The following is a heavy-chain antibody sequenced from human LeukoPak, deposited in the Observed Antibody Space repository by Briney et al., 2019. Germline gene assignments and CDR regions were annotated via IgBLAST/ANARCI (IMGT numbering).Heavy chain of an antibody. J-gene: IGHJ4*02. Sequence: ASVKVSCKASGYTFTTYYMHWVRQAPGQGLEWMGIINPSGGSTTYAQKFQGRVTITRDTSTSTAYMEVSSLRSEDTAVYYCARDFAFSGWYDRGYWGQGTLVTVSS. CDR1: GYTFTTYY. V-gene: IGHV1-46*01. CDR2: INPSGGST. D-gene: IGHD6-13*01. CDR3: ARDFAFSGWYDRGY.